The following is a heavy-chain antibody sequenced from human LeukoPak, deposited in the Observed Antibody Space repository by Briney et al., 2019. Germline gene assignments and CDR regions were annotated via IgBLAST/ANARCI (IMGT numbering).Heavy chain of an antibody. CDR1: GYSISSGYY. CDR3: ARAQGAAAGIGWFDP. Sequence: PSETLSLTCTVSGYSISSGYYWTWIRQPAGKGLEWIGRIYTSGSTNYNPSLKSRVTMSIDTSKNQFSLKLSSVTAADTAVYSCARAQGAAAGIGWFDPWGQGTLVTVSS. V-gene: IGHV4-61*02. J-gene: IGHJ5*02. CDR2: IYTSGST. D-gene: IGHD6-13*01.